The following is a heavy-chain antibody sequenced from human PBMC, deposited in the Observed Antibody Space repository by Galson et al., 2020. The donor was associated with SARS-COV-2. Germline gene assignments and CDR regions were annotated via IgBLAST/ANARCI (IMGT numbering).Heavy chain of an antibody. CDR3: AREASWAMFGMDV. V-gene: IGHV3-21*01. CDR2: ISSNSEYI. CDR1: GFTFHSYT. J-gene: IGHJ6*02. Sequence: GGSLRLSCEVSGFTFHSYTMTWVRQAPGKGPEWVSSISSNSEYIYYEDSLKGRFTISRDNAKNSLYLQINSLRAEDTAVYYCAREASWAMFGMDVWGQGTTVTVSS. D-gene: IGHD1-26*01.